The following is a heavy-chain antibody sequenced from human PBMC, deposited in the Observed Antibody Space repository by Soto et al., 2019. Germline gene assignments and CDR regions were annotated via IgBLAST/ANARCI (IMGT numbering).Heavy chain of an antibody. CDR2: INHSGST. J-gene: IGHJ6*02. D-gene: IGHD3-10*01. Sequence: SEALSISCSLYGGSFSGYYWSWIRQPPGKGLEWIGEINHSGSTNYNPSLKSRVTISVDTSKNQFSLKLSSVTAADTAVYYCASRRRGSGSYYYYYYYYGMDVWGQGTTVTVSS. CDR1: GGSFSGYY. CDR3: ASRRRGSGSYYYYYYYYGMDV. V-gene: IGHV4-34*01.